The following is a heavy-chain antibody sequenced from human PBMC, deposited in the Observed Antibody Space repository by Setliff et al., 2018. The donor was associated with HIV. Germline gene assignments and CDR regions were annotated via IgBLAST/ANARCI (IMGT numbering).Heavy chain of an antibody. D-gene: IGHD7-27*01. J-gene: IGHJ4*02. V-gene: IGHV4-34*01. CDR3: ARETPNWGPPFDY. CDR1: GGSFSGYY. Sequence: SETLSLTCAVSGGSFSGYYWSWIRQPPGKGLGWIGEINQSGGINYNPSLKSRVTISIDTFKNQFSMKLYSVTAADTAVYYCARETPNWGPPFDYWGQGMLVTVSS. CDR2: INQSGGI.